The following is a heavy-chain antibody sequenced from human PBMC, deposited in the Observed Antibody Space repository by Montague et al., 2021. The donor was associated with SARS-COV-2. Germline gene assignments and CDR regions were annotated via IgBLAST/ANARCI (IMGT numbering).Heavy chain of an antibody. D-gene: IGHD3-22*01. Sequence: TLSLTCTVSGGSISSGGYYWSWIRQHPGKGLEWIGYIYYSGSTYYNPSLKSRVTISVDTSKNQFSLKLSSVTAADTAEYYCARAGTITMIVVVIDAFDIWGQGTMVTVSS. J-gene: IGHJ3*02. CDR1: GGSISSGGYY. CDR2: IYYSGST. CDR3: ARAGTITMIVVVIDAFDI. V-gene: IGHV4-31*03.